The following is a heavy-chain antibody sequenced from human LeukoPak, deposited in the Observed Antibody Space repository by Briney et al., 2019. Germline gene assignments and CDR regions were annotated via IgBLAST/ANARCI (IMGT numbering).Heavy chain of an antibody. Sequence: GGSLRLSCAASGFTFSDYYMSWIRQAPGKGLEWVSYISSGSGTIYYADSVKGRFTISRDNAKNSLYLQMNSLRAEDTAVYYCARRSGIAVAGAFGYWGQGTLVTVSS. D-gene: IGHD6-19*01. CDR1: GFTFSDYY. CDR3: ARRSGIAVAGAFGY. V-gene: IGHV3-11*01. J-gene: IGHJ4*02. CDR2: ISSGSGTI.